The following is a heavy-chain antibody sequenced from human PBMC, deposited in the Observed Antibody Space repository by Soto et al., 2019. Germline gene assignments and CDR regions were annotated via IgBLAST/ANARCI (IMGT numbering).Heavy chain of an antibody. J-gene: IGHJ6*02. CDR3: ARDLGYSYGFPPNYYYYYGMDV. Sequence: GGSLRLSCAASGFTFSSYAMHWVRQAPGKGLEWVAVISYDGSNKYYADSVKGRFTISRDNSKNTLYLQMNSLRAEDTAVYYCARDLGYSYGFPPNYYYYYGMDVWGQGTTVTVSS. D-gene: IGHD5-18*01. CDR1: GFTFSSYA. V-gene: IGHV3-30-3*01. CDR2: ISYDGSNK.